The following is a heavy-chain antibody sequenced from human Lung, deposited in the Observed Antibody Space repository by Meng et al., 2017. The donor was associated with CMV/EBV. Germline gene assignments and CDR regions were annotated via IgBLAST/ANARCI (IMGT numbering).Heavy chain of an antibody. CDR1: GSTFTSYA. V-gene: IGHV7-4-1*02. CDR3: ARLYCSGGSCYTIDY. D-gene: IGHD2-15*01. CDR2: INTNTGNP. Sequence: LVPLGAGLNKPGASVKVSCKASGSTFTSYAMNWVRQAPGQGLEWMGWINTNTGNPTYAQGFTGRFVFSLDTSVSTAYLQISSLKAADTAVYYCARLYCSGGSCYTIDYWGQGTLVTVSS. J-gene: IGHJ4*02.